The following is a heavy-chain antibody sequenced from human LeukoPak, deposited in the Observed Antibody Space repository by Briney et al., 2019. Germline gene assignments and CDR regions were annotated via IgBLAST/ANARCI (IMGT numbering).Heavy chain of an antibody. Sequence: GGSPRLSCAASGFTFSSYAMSWVRQAPGKGLEWGSAISGSGGSTYYADSVKGRFTISRDNSKNTLYLQMNSLRAEDTAVYYCAKDGSVITMIVVVMAYYFDYWGQGTLVTVSS. D-gene: IGHD3-22*01. V-gene: IGHV3-23*01. CDR3: AKDGSVITMIVVVMAYYFDY. CDR1: GFTFSSYA. J-gene: IGHJ4*02. CDR2: ISGSGGST.